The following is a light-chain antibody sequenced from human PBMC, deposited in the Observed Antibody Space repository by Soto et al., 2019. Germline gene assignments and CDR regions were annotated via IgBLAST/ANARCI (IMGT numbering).Light chain of an antibody. J-gene: IGKJ1*01. Sequence: EIVMTQSPVTLSVSPGERATLSCKASPSVRSNLAWYQQKPGQAPSLLIYGAFTRATGIPTRFSGTGSGTEFTLTISILQSEDFAVYDCQQYNNWPETFGQGTKVDIK. CDR3: QQYNNWPET. CDR1: PSVRSN. CDR2: GAF. V-gene: IGKV3-15*01.